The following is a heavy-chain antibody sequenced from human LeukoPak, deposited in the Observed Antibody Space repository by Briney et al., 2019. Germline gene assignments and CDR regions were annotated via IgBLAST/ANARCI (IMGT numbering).Heavy chain of an antibody. CDR1: GFTFSSYE. Sequence: GGSLRLSCAASGFTFSSYEMNWVRQAPGKGLEWVSYISSSGSTIYYADSVKGRFTISRDNAKNSLYLQMNSLRAEDTAVYYCARVIAFRGYMDVWGKGTTVTVSS. V-gene: IGHV3-48*03. D-gene: IGHD3-16*02. CDR3: ARVIAFRGYMDV. CDR2: ISSSGSTI. J-gene: IGHJ6*03.